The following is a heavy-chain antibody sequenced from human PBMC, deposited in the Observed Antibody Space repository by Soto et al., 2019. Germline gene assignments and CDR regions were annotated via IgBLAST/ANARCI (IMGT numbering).Heavy chain of an antibody. Sequence: DVQLVESGGGLIKPGESLRLSCAAFGLTISGKKYVAWVRQAPGKGVEWVSALCDVDGSFYADSVTGRFTTSSDSSKTTVDLQMNDLRPDDTAVYYCATWHEREHAFDVWGQGTTVTISS. CDR1: GLTISGKKY. D-gene: IGHD1-1*01. J-gene: IGHJ3*01. CDR2: LCDVDGS. V-gene: IGHV3-53*01. CDR3: ATWHEREHAFDV.